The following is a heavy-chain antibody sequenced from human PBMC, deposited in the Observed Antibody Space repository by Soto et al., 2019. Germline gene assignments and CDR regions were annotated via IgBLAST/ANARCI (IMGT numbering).Heavy chain of an antibody. CDR2: INSDGSST. J-gene: IGHJ6*02. Sequence: GGSLRLSCAASGFTFSSYWMHWVRQAPGKGLVWVSRINSDGSSTSYADSVKGRFTISRDNAKNTLYLQMNSLRAEDTAVYYSARVRFNSNLPDFYGMDVSGQGTTLTVSS. D-gene: IGHD1-1*01. CDR1: GFTFSSYW. CDR3: ARVRFNSNLPDFYGMDV. V-gene: IGHV3-74*01.